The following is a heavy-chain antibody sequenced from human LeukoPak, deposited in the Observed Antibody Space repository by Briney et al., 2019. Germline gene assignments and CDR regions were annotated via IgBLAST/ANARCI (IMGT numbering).Heavy chain of an antibody. D-gene: IGHD5-12*01. CDR2: ISYDGSNK. Sequence: GRSLRLSCAASGFTFSSYGMHWVRQAPGKGLEWVAVISYDGSNKYYADSVKGRFTISRDNSKNTLYLQMNSLRAEDTAVYYCAKAGDSGYVDYYYYGMDVWGQGTTVTVSS. CDR3: AKAGDSGYVDYYYYGMDV. V-gene: IGHV3-30*18. J-gene: IGHJ6*02. CDR1: GFTFSSYG.